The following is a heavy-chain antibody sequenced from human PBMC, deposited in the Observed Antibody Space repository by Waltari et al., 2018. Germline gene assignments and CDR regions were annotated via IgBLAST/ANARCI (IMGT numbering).Heavy chain of an antibody. CDR1: GGSISSHY. J-gene: IGHJ4*02. Sequence: QVQLQESGPGLVKPSETLSLTCTVSGGSISSHYWSWIRQPPGKGLEWIGYIYYSGSTNYNPALKSRVTISVDTSKNQFSLKLSSVTAADRAVYDCARGVANYWGQGTLVTVSS. CDR2: IYYSGST. CDR3: ARGVANY. V-gene: IGHV4-59*11.